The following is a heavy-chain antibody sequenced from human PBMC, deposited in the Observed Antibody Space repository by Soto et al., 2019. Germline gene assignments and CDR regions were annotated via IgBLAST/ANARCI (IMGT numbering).Heavy chain of an antibody. CDR2: ISYDGTNE. V-gene: IGHV3-30-3*01. CDR3: ARMTLPLVVVVPANLGY. Sequence: HPGGSLRLSCAASGFTFNNYAMHWVRQAPGKGLEWVAAISYDGTNEYCADSVKGRFTISRDNSKNTLYLQMHSLRAEDTAVYYCARMTLPLVVVVPANLGYWSQGTLVTVSS. CDR1: GFTFNNYA. J-gene: IGHJ4*02. D-gene: IGHD2-15*01.